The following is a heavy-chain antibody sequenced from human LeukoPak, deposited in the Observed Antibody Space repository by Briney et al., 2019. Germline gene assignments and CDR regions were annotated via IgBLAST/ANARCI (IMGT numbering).Heavy chain of an antibody. CDR3: ARDSHYGSGSYYYWFDP. Sequence: GGSLRLSCAASGFTFSSYSMNWVRQAPGKGLVWVSRINTDGSITNYADSVKGRFSISRDNAKNTLYLQMSSLRAEDTAVYYCARDSHYGSGSYYYWFDPWGQGTLVTVSS. V-gene: IGHV3-74*01. D-gene: IGHD3-10*01. J-gene: IGHJ5*02. CDR2: INTDGSIT. CDR1: GFTFSSYS.